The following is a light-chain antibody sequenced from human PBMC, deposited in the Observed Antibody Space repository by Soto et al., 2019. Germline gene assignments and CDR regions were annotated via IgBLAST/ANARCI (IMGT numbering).Light chain of an antibody. Sequence: QSVLTQPPSASGTLGQRVTISRSGSSSNIGSNTVNWYQQLPGTAPKLLIYSNNQRPSGVPDRFSGSKSGTSASLAISGLQSEDEADYYCAAWDDSLNASYVFGTGTKLTVL. CDR3: AAWDDSLNASYV. CDR2: SNN. V-gene: IGLV1-44*01. CDR1: SSNIGSNT. J-gene: IGLJ1*01.